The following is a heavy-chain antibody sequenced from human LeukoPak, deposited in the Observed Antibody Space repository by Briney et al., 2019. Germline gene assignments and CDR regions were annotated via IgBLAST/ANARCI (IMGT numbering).Heavy chain of an antibody. V-gene: IGHV3-21*01. J-gene: IGHJ5*02. CDR3: ARDYLMVRGSFWFDP. CDR1: GFTFSSYS. CDR2: ISSSSSYI. Sequence: GGSLRLSCAASGFTFSSYSMNWVRQAPGKGLEWVSSISSSSSYIYYADSVEGRFTISRDNAKNSLYLQMNSLRAEDTAVYYCARDYLMVRGSFWFDPWGQGTLVTVSS. D-gene: IGHD3-10*01.